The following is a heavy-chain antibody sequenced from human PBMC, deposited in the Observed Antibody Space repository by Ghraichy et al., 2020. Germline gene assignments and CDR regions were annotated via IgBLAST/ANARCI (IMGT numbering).Heavy chain of an antibody. J-gene: IGHJ3*02. CDR1: GYTFTRYD. V-gene: IGHV1-8*01. D-gene: IGHD2-8*01. Sequence: ASVKVSCKASGYTFTRYDINWVRQATGQGLEWMGWMNPNSGNTGYAQKFQGRVTMTRNTSIRTAYMELSSLRSEDTAVYYCARVIMVYGLDAFDIWGQGTTVTVSS. CDR2: MNPNSGNT. CDR3: ARVIMVYGLDAFDI.